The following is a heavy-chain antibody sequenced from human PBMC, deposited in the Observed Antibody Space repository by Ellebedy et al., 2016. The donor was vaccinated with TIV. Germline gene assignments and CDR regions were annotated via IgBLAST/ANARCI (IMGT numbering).Heavy chain of an antibody. D-gene: IGHD4-17*01. CDR3: ARDGSYGDYLSPRHAFNM. CDR1: GFTFRSYW. Sequence: GESLKISCAASGFTFRSYWMSWVRQAPGKGLEWVGNINQDGSDKYYVDSVKGRFSISRDNAKNSLYLQMNSLRGEDTALYFCARDGSYGDYLSPRHAFNMWGQGTMVTVSS. V-gene: IGHV3-7*01. CDR2: INQDGSDK. J-gene: IGHJ3*02.